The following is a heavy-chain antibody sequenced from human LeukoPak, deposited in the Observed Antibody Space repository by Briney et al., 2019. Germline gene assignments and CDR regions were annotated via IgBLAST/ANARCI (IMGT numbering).Heavy chain of an antibody. CDR3: ARDRSTFDY. Sequence: GSRSTASAASGFTFSNYWVSWVRQAPGKGLEWVANIKRDGSEKYYVASVKGPFSISRDNAKNSLYLQMNSLRAEDTAVYYCARDRSTFDYWG. J-gene: IGHJ4*01. V-gene: IGHV3-7*05. CDR2: IKRDGSEK. CDR1: GFTFSNYW.